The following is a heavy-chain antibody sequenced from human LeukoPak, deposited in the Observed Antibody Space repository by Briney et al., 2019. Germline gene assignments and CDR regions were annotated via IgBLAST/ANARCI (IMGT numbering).Heavy chain of an antibody. CDR2: IYYSGST. D-gene: IGHD3-10*01. V-gene: IGHV4-59*01. Sequence: SETLSLTCTVSGGSISSYYWSWIRQPPGKGLEWIGYIYYSGSTNYNPSLKSRVTISVDTSKNQFSLKLSSVTAADTAVYYCARDNRERRLYYYGSGGPYYYYMDVWGKGTTVTVSS. J-gene: IGHJ6*03. CDR1: GGSISSYY. CDR3: ARDNRERRLYYYGSGGPYYYYMDV.